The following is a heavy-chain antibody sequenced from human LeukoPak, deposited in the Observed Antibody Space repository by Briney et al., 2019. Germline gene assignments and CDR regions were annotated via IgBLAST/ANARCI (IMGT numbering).Heavy chain of an antibody. V-gene: IGHV3-9*01. J-gene: IGHJ3*02. CDR1: GFTFDGYA. Sequence: GGSLRLSCAASGFTFDGYAMHWVRQAPGKGLEWVSGISWNSSSIGYADSVKGRFTISRDNAKNSLYLQMNSLRAEDTALYYCAKDESRDYYDSSGYRIWGQGTMVTVSS. CDR2: ISWNSSSI. D-gene: IGHD3-22*01. CDR3: AKDESRDYYDSSGYRI.